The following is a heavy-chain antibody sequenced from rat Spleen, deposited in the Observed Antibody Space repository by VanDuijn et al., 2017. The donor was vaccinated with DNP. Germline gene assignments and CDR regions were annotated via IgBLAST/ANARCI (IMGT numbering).Heavy chain of an antibody. Sequence: EVKLVESGGVLVQPGRSLKLSCAASGLNFSDYWMGWVRQAPGKGLEWMGEIKQDSTIINHNPSLRDRFTISRDNAQNSLYLQMNNLGSEDTAIYYGARLGWHGWFAYWGQGTLVTVSS. CDR1: GLNFSDYW. CDR3: ARLGWHGWFAY. V-gene: IGHV4-2*01. J-gene: IGHJ3*01. CDR2: IKQDSTII. D-gene: IGHD1-11*01.